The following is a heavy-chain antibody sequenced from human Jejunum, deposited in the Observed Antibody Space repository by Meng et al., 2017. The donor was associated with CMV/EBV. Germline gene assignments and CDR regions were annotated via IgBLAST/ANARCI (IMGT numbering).Heavy chain of an antibody. V-gene: IGHV3-23*01. J-gene: IGHJ4*02. D-gene: IGHD3/OR15-3a*01. CDR2: IGASGGST. CDR1: RFTFGNYA. CDR3: ARGAPWTDYDY. Sequence: SCADPRFTFGNYAMSWVRQTPGKGLEWVSGIGASGGSTYYADSVKGRFTISRDNINNILYLQMHSLRADDTAVYYCARGAPWTDYDYWGQGTLVTVSS.